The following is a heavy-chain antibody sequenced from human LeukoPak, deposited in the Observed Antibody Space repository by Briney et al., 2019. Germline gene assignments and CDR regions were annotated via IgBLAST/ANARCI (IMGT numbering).Heavy chain of an antibody. D-gene: IGHD6-19*01. CDR2: IYHSGST. CDR3: ARAGSGYYNWFDP. J-gene: IGHJ5*02. Sequence: SETLSLTCDVSGGSISNGGYSWSWIRQPPGKGLEWIGYIYHSGSTYYNPSLKSRVTISVDTSKNQFSLKLSSVTAADTAVYYCARAGSGYYNWFDPWGQGTLVTVSS. CDR1: GGSISNGGYS. V-gene: IGHV4-30-2*01.